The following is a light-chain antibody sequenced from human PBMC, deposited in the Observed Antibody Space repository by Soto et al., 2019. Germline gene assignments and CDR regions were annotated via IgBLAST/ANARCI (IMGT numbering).Light chain of an antibody. J-gene: IGKJ1*01. CDR3: QQYNNWART. CDR2: GAS. CDR1: QSVSNNY. V-gene: IGKV3-20*01. Sequence: EIVLTQSPGTLSLSPGERATLSCRASQSVSNNYLAWYQQKPGQAPRLLIYGASNRATGIPDRFSGSGSGTDFTLTISRLEPEDFAVYFCQQYNNWARTFGQGTKVDIK.